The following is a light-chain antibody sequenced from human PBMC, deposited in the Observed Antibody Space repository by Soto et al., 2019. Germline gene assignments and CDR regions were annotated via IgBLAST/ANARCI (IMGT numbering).Light chain of an antibody. Sequence: QSVLTQPPSVSGAPGQRVTISCTGSSSNIGAGYDVHWYQQLPGTAPKLFIYGNSNRPSGVPDRFSGSKSGTSASLAITGIQAEDEAEYYCQSYDSSLSGSVFGGGTKLTVL. V-gene: IGLV1-40*01. CDR2: GNS. CDR1: SSNIGAGYD. J-gene: IGLJ3*02. CDR3: QSYDSSLSGSV.